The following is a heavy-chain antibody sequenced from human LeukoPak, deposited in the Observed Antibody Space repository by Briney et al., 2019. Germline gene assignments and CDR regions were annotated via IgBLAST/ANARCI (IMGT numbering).Heavy chain of an antibody. CDR2: MWHDGTRE. V-gene: IGHV3-33*06. CDR3: AKDRDY. Sequence: GGSLRLSCAASGFMLSTHGMHWVRQAPGKGLEWVAGMWHDGTREDYADSVKGRFTISRDNSKNTLYLRMNRLRVDDTAIYYCAKDRDYWGQGTLVTVSS. CDR1: GFMLSTHG. J-gene: IGHJ4*02.